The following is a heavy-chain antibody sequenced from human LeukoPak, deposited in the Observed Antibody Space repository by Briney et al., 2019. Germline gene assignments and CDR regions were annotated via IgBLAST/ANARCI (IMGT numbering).Heavy chain of an antibody. J-gene: IGHJ4*02. CDR3: AVGSYYFDY. CDR1: GFTFSTYA. Sequence: GGSLRLSCAASGFTFSTYAMNWVRQAPGKGLEWVSGISGSSASTYYADSVKGRFTISRDNSKNTLYVQMNSLRAEDTAVYYCAVGSYYFDYWGQGTLVTVSS. CDR2: ISGSSAST. D-gene: IGHD3-10*01. V-gene: IGHV3-23*01.